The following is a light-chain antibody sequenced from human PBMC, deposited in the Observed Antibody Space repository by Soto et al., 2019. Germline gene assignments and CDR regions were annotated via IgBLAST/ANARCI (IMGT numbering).Light chain of an antibody. CDR1: QSVSSN. CDR3: QPYNNWPPIT. J-gene: IGKJ5*01. CDR2: GAS. V-gene: IGKV3-15*01. Sequence: EIVMTQSPATLSVSPGERATLSCRASQSVSSNLAWYQQKPGQAPRRLIYGASTRATGIPARFSGSGSGTEFTLTISSLQSEDFAVYYCQPYNNWPPITLGPGTRLEIK.